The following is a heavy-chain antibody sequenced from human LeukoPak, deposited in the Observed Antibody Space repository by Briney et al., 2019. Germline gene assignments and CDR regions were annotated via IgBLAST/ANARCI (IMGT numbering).Heavy chain of an antibody. D-gene: IGHD2-15*01. Sequence: PGGSLRLSCAASGFTFSDCAMSWVRQAPGGGLGVVSGIRGSGGSTYYADSVKGRFTISRDNSKNTMYLQMNSLRAEDTGVYYCAKDVVSAPSRFDYWGQGTLVTVSS. CDR3: AKDVVSAPSRFDY. CDR1: GFTFSDCA. V-gene: IGHV3-23*01. J-gene: IGHJ4*02. CDR2: IRGSGGST.